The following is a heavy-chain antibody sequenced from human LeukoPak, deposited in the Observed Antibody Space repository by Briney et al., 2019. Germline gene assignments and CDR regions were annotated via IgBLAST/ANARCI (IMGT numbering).Heavy chain of an antibody. V-gene: IGHV4-39*07. Sequence: NPSETLSLTCTVSGGSISTTNYYWGWIRQPPGKGLEWIGEINHSGSTNYNPSLKSRVTISVDTSKNQFSLKLSSVTAADTAVYYCARGRMIDYWGQGTLVTVSS. CDR3: ARGRMIDY. CDR1: GGSISTTNYY. J-gene: IGHJ4*02. CDR2: INHSGST. D-gene: IGHD1-14*01.